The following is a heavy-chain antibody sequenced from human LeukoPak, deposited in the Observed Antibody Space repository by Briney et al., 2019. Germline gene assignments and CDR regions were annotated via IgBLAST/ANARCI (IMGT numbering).Heavy chain of an antibody. CDR1: GFTVSSNY. V-gene: IGHV3-21*01. Sequence: GGSLRLSCAASGFTVSSNYMSWVRQAPGKGLEWVSSISSSSSYIYYADSVKGRFTISRDNAKNSLYLQMNSLRAEDTAVYYCARNSYYYDSSGYLNWFDPWGQGTLVTVSS. CDR3: ARNSYYYDSSGYLNWFDP. D-gene: IGHD3-22*01. J-gene: IGHJ5*02. CDR2: ISSSSSYI.